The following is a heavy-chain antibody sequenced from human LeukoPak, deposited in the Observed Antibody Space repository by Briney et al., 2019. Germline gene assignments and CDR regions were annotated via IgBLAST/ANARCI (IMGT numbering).Heavy chain of an antibody. J-gene: IGHJ4*02. CDR1: GYTFTGYY. CDR3: ASISSSWCLDY. D-gene: IGHD6-13*01. Sequence: ASVKVSCKASGYTFTGYYMHWVRQAPGQGLEWMGWISAYNGNTNYAQKLQGRVTMTTDTSTSTAYMELRSLRSDDTAVYYCASISSSWCLDYWGQGTLVTVSS. CDR2: ISAYNGNT. V-gene: IGHV1-18*04.